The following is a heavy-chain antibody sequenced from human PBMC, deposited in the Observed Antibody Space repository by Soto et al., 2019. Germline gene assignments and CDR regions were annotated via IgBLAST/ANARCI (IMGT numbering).Heavy chain of an antibody. CDR3: ARGGRRRYCDY. J-gene: IGHJ4*02. CDR2: INHSGST. D-gene: IGHD1-1*01. V-gene: IGHV4-34*01. CDR1: GGSFSGYY. Sequence: QVQLQQWGAGLLKPSETLSLTCAVYGGSFSGYYWSWIRQPPGKGLEWIGEINHSGSTNYNPSLKSRVTISVDTSKNQFSLKLSSVTAADTAVYYCARGGRRRYCDYWGQGTLVTVSS.